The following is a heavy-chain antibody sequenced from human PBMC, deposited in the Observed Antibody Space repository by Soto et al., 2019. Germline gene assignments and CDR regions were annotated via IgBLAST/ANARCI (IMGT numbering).Heavy chain of an antibody. J-gene: IGHJ4*02. CDR1: GATFSSYT. D-gene: IGHD3-22*01. CDR2: ITPMFGTP. V-gene: IGHV1-69*01. CDR3: ARDGTLYDSRAYYYLY. Sequence: QVQLVQSGAEVNKPGSSVKVSCRATGATFSSYTITWVRQAPGQGLEWMGGITPMFGTPNYAQNFRGRVSITSDESASTAYMELYNLRSEDTAMYFCARDGTLYDSRAYYYLYWGQGSLVTVSS.